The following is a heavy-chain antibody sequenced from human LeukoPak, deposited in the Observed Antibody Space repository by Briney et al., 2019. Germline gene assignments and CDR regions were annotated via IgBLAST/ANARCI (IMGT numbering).Heavy chain of an antibody. Sequence: ASVKVSCKASGYTFTGYYMHWVRQAPGQGLEWMGWINPNSGGTNYAQKFQGRVTMTRDTSISTAYMELSRLRSDDTAVYYCARDEMATTNDAFDIWGQGTMVTVSS. CDR1: GYTFTGYY. D-gene: IGHD5-24*01. CDR2: INPNSGGT. V-gene: IGHV1-2*02. J-gene: IGHJ3*02. CDR3: ARDEMATTNDAFDI.